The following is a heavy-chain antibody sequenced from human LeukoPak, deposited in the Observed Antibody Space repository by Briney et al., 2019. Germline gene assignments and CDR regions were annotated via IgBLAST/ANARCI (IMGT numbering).Heavy chain of an antibody. D-gene: IGHD2-2*02. J-gene: IGHJ6*02. V-gene: IGHV3-23*01. CDR3: ARGPSKYQLLYHLYYYYYGMDV. CDR2: ISGSGGST. Sequence: GGSLRLSCAASGFTFSSYAMSWVRQAPGKGLEWVSAISGSGGSTYYADSVKGRFTISRDNSKNTLYLQMNSLSAEDTAVYYCARGPSKYQLLYHLYYYYYGMDVWGQGTTVTVSS. CDR1: GFTFSSYA.